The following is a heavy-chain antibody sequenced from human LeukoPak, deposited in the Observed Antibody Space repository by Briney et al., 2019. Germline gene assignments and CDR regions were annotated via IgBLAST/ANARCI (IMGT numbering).Heavy chain of an antibody. J-gene: IGHJ5*02. CDR2: IYYSGST. Sequence: SETLSLTCTVSGGSISGYYWSWIRQLPGKGLEWIGYIYYSGSTNYKPSLKSRVTISVDTSKNQFSLKLNSVTAADTAVYYCARAIVPAAGRIRFDPWGQGTLVTVSS. V-gene: IGHV4-59*01. CDR3: ARAIVPAAGRIRFDP. CDR1: GGSISGYY. D-gene: IGHD2-2*01.